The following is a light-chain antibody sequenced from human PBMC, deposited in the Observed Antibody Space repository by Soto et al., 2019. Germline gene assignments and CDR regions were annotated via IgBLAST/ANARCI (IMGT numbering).Light chain of an antibody. CDR1: SSNLGSNT. J-gene: IGLJ3*02. Sequence: QSVLTQPPSASGTPGQRVTISCSGSSSNLGSNTVNWYQQLPGTAPKLLMYSNNQRPSGVPDRFSGSKSGTSASLALSGLQSEDEADYFCAAWDDSLNGWVFGGGTKLTVL. V-gene: IGLV1-44*01. CDR3: AAWDDSLNGWV. CDR2: SNN.